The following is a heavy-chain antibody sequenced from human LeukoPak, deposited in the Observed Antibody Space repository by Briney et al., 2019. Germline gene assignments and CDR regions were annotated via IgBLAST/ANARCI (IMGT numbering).Heavy chain of an antibody. CDR3: ARDSRITIFGVVTADAFDI. J-gene: IGHJ3*02. Sequence: GGSLRLSCAASGFTFNNHPMHWVRQSPGKGLEWVAVISYDGSDKYYADSVKGRFTISRDNSKNTLYLQMNSLRAEDTAVYYCARDSRITIFGVVTADAFDIWGQGTMVTVSS. CDR2: ISYDGSDK. D-gene: IGHD3-3*01. V-gene: IGHV3-30-3*01. CDR1: GFTFNNHP.